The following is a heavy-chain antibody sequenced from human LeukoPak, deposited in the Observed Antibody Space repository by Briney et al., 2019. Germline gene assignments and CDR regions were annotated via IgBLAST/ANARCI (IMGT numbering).Heavy chain of an antibody. CDR1: GGSISSGGYY. CDR3: ARGSSDYGGNGGYWFDP. Sequence: PSQTLSLTCTVSGGSISSGGYYWSWIRQHPGKGLEWIGYIYYSGSTYYNPSLKSRVTISVDTSKNQFSLKLSSVTAADTAVYYCARGSSDYGGNGGYWFDPWGQGTLVTVSS. CDR2: IYYSGST. V-gene: IGHV4-31*03. D-gene: IGHD4-23*01. J-gene: IGHJ5*02.